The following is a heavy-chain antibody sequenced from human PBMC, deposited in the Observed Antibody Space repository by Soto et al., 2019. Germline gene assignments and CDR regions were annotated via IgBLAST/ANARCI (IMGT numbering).Heavy chain of an antibody. V-gene: IGHV1-8*01. Sequence: GASVKVSCKASGYTFTSYDINWVRQATGQGLEWMGWMNPNSGNTGYAQKFQGRVTMTRNTSISTAYMELSSLRSEDTAVYYCARVRVGYDFWGCYYSSGLHDYSSQGTLVTVSS. CDR3: ARVRVGYDFWGCYYSSGLHDY. CDR2: MNPNSGNT. D-gene: IGHD3-3*01. J-gene: IGHJ4*02. CDR1: GYTFTSYD.